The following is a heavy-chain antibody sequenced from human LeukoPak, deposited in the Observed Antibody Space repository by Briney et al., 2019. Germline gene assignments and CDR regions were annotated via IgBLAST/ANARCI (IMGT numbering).Heavy chain of an antibody. V-gene: IGHV3-23*01. D-gene: IGHD3-9*01. CDR2: ISGSGGST. Sequence: TGGSLRLSCAASGFTFSSYAMSWVRQAPGKGLEWVSAISGSGGSTYYADSVKGRFTISRDNSKNTLYLQMNSLRAEDTAVYYCAKFPQNRAILTGYWEDYWGQGTLVTVSS. CDR3: AKFPQNRAILTGYWEDY. CDR1: GFTFSSYA. J-gene: IGHJ4*02.